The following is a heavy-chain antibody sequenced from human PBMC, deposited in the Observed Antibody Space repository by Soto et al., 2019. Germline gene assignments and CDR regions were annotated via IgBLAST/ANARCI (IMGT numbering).Heavy chain of an antibody. V-gene: IGHV1-18*01. Sequence: QVHLAQSGDEVKKPGAAVKVSCKASGYSFSSHGIGWVRQAPGQGLEWMGWISVYNGNTNYAQRFQGRVTLTTDTSTSTAYMELRSLRSDDTAVYYCARAGASVFYYYYYMDVWAKGTTVTVSS. CDR3: ARAGASVFYYYYYMDV. D-gene: IGHD3-16*01. J-gene: IGHJ6*03. CDR1: GYSFSSHG. CDR2: ISVYNGNT.